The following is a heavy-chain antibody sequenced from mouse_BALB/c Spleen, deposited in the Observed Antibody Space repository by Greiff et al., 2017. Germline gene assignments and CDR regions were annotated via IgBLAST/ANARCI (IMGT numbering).Heavy chain of an antibody. CDR3: ARGYDYDDPFAY. CDR2: IDPYNGGT. V-gene: IGHV1S135*01. J-gene: IGHJ3*01. D-gene: IGHD2-4*01. Sequence: VQLQESGPELVKPGASVKVSCKASGYSFTDYNMYWVKQSHGKSLEWIGYIDPYNGGTSYNQKFKGKATLTVDKSSSTAYMQLSSPTSEDSAVYYCARGYDYDDPFAYWGQGTLVTVSA. CDR1: GYSFTDYN.